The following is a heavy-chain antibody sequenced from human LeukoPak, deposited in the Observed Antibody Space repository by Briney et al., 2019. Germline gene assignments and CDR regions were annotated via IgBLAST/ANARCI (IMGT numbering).Heavy chain of an antibody. Sequence: GGTLRLSCAASGFTFSSYAMSWVRQAPGKGLEGVSALSGSGGSTYYADSVKGRFTISRDNSKTTLYLQMNSLRAEDTAVCYCAKSDKGYSSGWFDWGEGTLVTVSS. V-gene: IGHV3-23*01. CDR3: AKSDKGYSSGWFD. CDR2: LSGSGGST. D-gene: IGHD6-19*01. CDR1: GFTFSSYA. J-gene: IGHJ4*02.